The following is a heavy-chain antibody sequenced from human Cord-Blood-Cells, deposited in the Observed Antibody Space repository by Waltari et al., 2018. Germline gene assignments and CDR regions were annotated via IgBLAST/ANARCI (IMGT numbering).Heavy chain of an antibody. V-gene: IGHV1-3*01. CDR2: INAGNGNT. Sequence: ASGYTFTSYAMHWVRQAPGQRLEWMGWINAGNGNTKYSQKFQGRVTITRDTSASTAYMELSSLRSEDTAVYYCARSGARRGVIYYGMDVWGQGTTVTVSS. CDR3: ARSGARRGVIYYGMDV. J-gene: IGHJ6*02. CDR1: GYTFTSYA. D-gene: IGHD3-10*01.